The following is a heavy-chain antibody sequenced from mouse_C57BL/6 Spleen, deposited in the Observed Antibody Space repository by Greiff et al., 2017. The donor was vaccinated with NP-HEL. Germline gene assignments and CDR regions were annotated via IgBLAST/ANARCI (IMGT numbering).Heavy chain of an antibody. CDR3: ARSKDYAYYYAMDY. J-gene: IGHJ4*01. D-gene: IGHD2-4*01. CDR2: IYPSDSET. Sequence: QVQLQQPGAELVRPGSSVKLSCKASGYTFTSYWMDWVKQRPGQGLEWIGNIYPSDSETHYNQKFKDKATLTVDKSSSTAYMQLSSLTSEDSAVYYCARSKDYAYYYAMDYWGQGTSVTVSS. CDR1: GYTFTSYW. V-gene: IGHV1-61*01.